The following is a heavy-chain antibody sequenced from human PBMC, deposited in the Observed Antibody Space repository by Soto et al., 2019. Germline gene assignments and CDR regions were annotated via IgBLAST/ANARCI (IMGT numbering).Heavy chain of an antibody. CDR3: ARGGVSTRTFDY. D-gene: IGHD3-3*01. V-gene: IGHV5-51*01. J-gene: IGHJ4*02. CDR1: GYNLAGYW. Sequence: GESLKISCKGSGYNLAGYWIAWVRQMPGEGLELMGIIYPSDSDTRYRPSFQGQVTISADKSISSAYLQWSSLRASDTAMYYCARGGVSTRTFDYWGQGTPVTVSS. CDR2: IYPSDSDT.